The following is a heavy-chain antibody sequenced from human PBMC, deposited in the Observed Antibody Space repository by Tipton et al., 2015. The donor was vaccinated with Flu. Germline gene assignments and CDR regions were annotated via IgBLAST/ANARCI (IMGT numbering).Heavy chain of an antibody. V-gene: IGHV3-23*01. CDR2: ISGSGGST. CDR1: GFTFSSYA. J-gene: IGHJ4*02. Sequence: SLRLSCAASGFTFSSYAMSWVRQAPGKGLEWVSAISGSGGSTYYADSVKGRFTISRDNSKNTLYLQMNSLRAEDTAVYYCAAAPYDFWSGYPVGYFDYWGQGTLVTVSS. D-gene: IGHD3-3*01. CDR3: AAAPYDFWSGYPVGYFDY.